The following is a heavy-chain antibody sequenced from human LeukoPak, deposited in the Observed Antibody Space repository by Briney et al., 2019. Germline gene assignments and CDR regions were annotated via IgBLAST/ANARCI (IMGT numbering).Heavy chain of an antibody. CDR1: GGSFSGYY. CDR2: INHSGST. J-gene: IGHJ4*02. V-gene: IGHV4-34*01. CDR3: TRGRPYYDFWSGYEPFDY. Sequence: PSETLSLTCAVYGGSFSGYYWSWIRQPPGKGLEWIGEINHSGSTNYNPSLKSRVTISVDTSKNQFSLTLSSVTAADTAVYYCTRGRPYYDFWSGYEPFDYWGQGTLVTVSS. D-gene: IGHD3-3*01.